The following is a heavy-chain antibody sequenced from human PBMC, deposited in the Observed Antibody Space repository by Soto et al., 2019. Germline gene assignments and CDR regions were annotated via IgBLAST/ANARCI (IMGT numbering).Heavy chain of an antibody. V-gene: IGHV1-18*01. CDR1: GYTFTTYG. J-gene: IGHJ6*02. CDR3: TREGSAPYYYYGMDA. Sequence: QVQLEQSVPEVKKPGASVKVSCKASGYTFTTYGISWVRQAPGQGLEWLGWINTHNGNTNYAQNLQGRVIMTADTSTRTAYMELRSLRSDDTAIYYCTREGSAPYYYYGMDAWGQGTTVTVSS. D-gene: IGHD3-10*01. CDR2: INTHNGNT.